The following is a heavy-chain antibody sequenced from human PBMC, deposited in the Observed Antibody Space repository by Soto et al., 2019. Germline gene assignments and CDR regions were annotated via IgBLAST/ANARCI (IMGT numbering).Heavy chain of an antibody. D-gene: IGHD3-10*01. J-gene: IGHJ4*02. CDR3: ASSSRVLLDY. CDR2: IIPILGIA. Sequence: QVQLVQSGAEVKKPGSSVKVSCKASGGTFSSYSISWVRQAPGQGLEWMGRIIPILGIANYAQKFQGRVTITEDKSTSTAYMELSSLRSEDTAVYYCASSSRVLLDYWGQGTLLTVSS. V-gene: IGHV1-69*02. CDR1: GGTFSSYS.